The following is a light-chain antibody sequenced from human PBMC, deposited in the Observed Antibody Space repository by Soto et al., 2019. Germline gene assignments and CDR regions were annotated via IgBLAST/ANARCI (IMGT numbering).Light chain of an antibody. V-gene: IGKV1-5*01. J-gene: IGKJ4*01. Sequence: DIQMTQSPSTLSASVGDRVTITCRASQSLGRDLAWYQQKPGKAPKVLIYDASSLKSGVPSRFSGSGSGTDFTLTISSLQPEDFATYYCQQANSFPLTFGGGTKVDIK. CDR3: QQANSFPLT. CDR1: QSLGRD. CDR2: DAS.